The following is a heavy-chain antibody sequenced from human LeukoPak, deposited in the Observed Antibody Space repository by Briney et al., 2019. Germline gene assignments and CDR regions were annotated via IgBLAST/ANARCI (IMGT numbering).Heavy chain of an antibody. CDR2: IQHSGST. CDR1: GGSISGYY. V-gene: IGHV4-34*01. Sequence: SETLSLTCAVYGGSISGYYWSWIRQPPGKGLEWIAEIQHSGSTKYNPSLKSRVAISVDTSKKQFSLKLTSVTAADTAVYYCERGSVGLAAAGTFDYWGQGTLVAVSS. J-gene: IGHJ4*02. D-gene: IGHD6-13*01. CDR3: ERGSVGLAAAGTFDY.